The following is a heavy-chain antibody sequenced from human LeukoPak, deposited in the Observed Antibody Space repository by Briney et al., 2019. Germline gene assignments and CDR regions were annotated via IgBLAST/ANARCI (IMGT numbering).Heavy chain of an antibody. CDR2: IYSVGST. J-gene: IGHJ3*02. D-gene: IGHD2-15*01. Sequence: PSETLSLTCTVSGGSISSGGYYWSWIRRHPGKGLEWFGSIYSVGSTYYNPSLRSRVTISVDTSKNQFSLKLSSVTAADTAVYFCARRRVVVASTDGASGAFDIWGQGTMVTVSS. CDR3: ARRRVVVASTDGASGAFDI. CDR1: GGSISSGGYY. V-gene: IGHV4-31*03.